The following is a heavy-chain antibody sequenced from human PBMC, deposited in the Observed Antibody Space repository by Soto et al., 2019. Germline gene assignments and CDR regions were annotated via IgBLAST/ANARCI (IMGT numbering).Heavy chain of an antibody. V-gene: IGHV4-34*01. D-gene: IGHD3-10*01. CDR1: GGSFSGYY. CDR3: ARSLVRGVIITPWFDP. Sequence: SETLSLTCAVYGGSFSGYYWSWIRQPPGKVLEWIGEINHSGSTNYNPSLKSRVTISVDTSKNQFSLKLSSVTAADTAVYYCARSLVRGVIITPWFDPWGQGTLVTVSS. CDR2: INHSGST. J-gene: IGHJ5*02.